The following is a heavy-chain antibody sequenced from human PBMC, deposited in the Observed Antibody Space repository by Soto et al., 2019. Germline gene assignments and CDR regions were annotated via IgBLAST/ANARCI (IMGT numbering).Heavy chain of an antibody. CDR1: GFSFSSYG. D-gene: IGHD2-15*01. V-gene: IGHV3-30*18. CDR2: ISYDGSNK. Sequence: GGSLRLSSAASGFSFSSYGMHWVRQAPGKGLEWVAVISYDGSNKYYADSVKGRFTISRDNSKNTLYLQMNSLRAEDTAVYYCAKVSLIGSYCSGGSCPLDYFDYWGQGTLVTVSS. J-gene: IGHJ4*02. CDR3: AKVSLIGSYCSGGSCPLDYFDY.